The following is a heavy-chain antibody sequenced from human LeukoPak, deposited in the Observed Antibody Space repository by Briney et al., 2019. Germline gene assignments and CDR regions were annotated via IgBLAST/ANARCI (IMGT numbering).Heavy chain of an antibody. Sequence: GASVKVSCKASGYTFTGYYMHRVRQAPGQGLEWMGIINPSGGSTSYAQKFQGRVTMTRDTSTSTVYMELSSLRSEDTAVYYCARTSSSTSWFDPWDQGTLVTVSS. CDR2: INPSGGST. J-gene: IGHJ5*02. V-gene: IGHV1-46*01. CDR1: GYTFTGYY. D-gene: IGHD2-2*01. CDR3: ARTSSSTSWFDP.